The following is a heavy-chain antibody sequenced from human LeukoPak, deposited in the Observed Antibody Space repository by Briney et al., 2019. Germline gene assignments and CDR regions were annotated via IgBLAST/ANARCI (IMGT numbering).Heavy chain of an antibody. J-gene: IGHJ4*02. CDR3: ARSQWLVPFDY. V-gene: IGHV4-31*03. D-gene: IGHD6-19*01. CDR2: IYYSGST. Sequence: SETLSLTCTVSGGSISGYYWSWIRQHPGKGLEWIGYIYYSGSTYYNPSHKSRVTISVDTSKNQFSLKLSSVTAADTAVYYCARSQWLVPFDYWGQGTLVTVSS. CDR1: GGSISGYY.